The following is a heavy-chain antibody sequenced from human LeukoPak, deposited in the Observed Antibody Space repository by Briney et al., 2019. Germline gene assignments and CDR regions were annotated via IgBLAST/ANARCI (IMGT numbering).Heavy chain of an antibody. CDR1: GFTFSSYW. V-gene: IGHV3-74*01. D-gene: IGHD6-19*01. CDR3: AREGSGWYFRQFDY. J-gene: IGHJ4*02. Sequence: GGPLRLSCAASGFTFSSYWMHWVRQAPGKGLVWVSRINSDGSSTSYADSVKGRFTISRDNAKNTLYLQMNSLRAEDTAVYYCAREGSGWYFRQFDYWGQGTLVTVSS. CDR2: INSDGSST.